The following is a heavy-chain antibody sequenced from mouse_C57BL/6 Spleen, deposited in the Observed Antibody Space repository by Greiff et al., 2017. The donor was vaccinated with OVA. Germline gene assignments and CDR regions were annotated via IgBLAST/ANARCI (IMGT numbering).Heavy chain of an antibody. CDR3: ARSSSIYYYGSSYKGYAMDY. CDR2: INPSNGGT. Sequence: QVQLQQSGTELVKPGASVKLSCKASGYTFTSYWMHWVKQRPGQGLEWIGNINPSNGGTNYNEKFKSKATLTADKSSSTAYMQLSSLTSEDSAVYYCARSSSIYYYGSSYKGYAMDYWGQGTSVTVSA. CDR1: GYTFTSYW. V-gene: IGHV1-53*01. J-gene: IGHJ4*01. D-gene: IGHD1-1*01.